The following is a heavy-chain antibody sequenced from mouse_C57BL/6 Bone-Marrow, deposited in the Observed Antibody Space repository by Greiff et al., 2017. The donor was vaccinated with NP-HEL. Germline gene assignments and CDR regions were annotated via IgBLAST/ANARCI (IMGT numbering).Heavy chain of an antibody. J-gene: IGHJ2*01. V-gene: IGHV1-9*01. D-gene: IGHD3-2*02. Sequence: QVQLKESGAELMKPGASVKLSCKATGYTFTGYWIAWVKQRPGHGLEWIGEILPGSGSTNYNEKFKGKATLTVDTSSNTAYMQLSSLTTEDSALFYGARKGACSSYRGCFDYWGEGTTPTVSS. CDR3: ARKGACSSYRGCFDY. CDR1: GYTFTGYW. CDR2: ILPGSGST.